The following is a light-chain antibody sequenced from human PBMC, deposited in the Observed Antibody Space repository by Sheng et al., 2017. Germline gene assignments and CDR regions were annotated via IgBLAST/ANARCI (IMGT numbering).Light chain of an antibody. Sequence: DIQMTQSPSTLSASVGDRVTITCRASQSVSSWLAWYQQKPGRAPKLLIYKASDLENGVPSRFSGSGSGTDFTFTINSLQPEDIATYYCQKYDNFPYTFGQGTKLEIK. CDR3: QKYDNFPYT. J-gene: IGKJ2*01. V-gene: IGKV1-5*03. CDR1: QSVSSW. CDR2: KAS.